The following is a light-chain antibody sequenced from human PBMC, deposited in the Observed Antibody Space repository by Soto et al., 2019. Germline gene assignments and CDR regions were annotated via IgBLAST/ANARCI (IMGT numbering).Light chain of an antibody. CDR3: QQYGRSPYT. CDR1: QIVSSTY. CDR2: GAS. J-gene: IGKJ2*01. Sequence: EIVLTQSPGTLSLSPGERATLSCRASQIVSSTYLAWYQQRPGPAPRLLISGASSRATGIPDRFSGSGSGTDFTLTISGLEPEDFAVYYCQQYGRSPYTFGQGTKLEIK. V-gene: IGKV3-20*01.